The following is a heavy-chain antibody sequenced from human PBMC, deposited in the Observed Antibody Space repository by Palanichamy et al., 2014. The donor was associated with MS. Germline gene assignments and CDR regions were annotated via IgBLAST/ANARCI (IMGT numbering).Heavy chain of an antibody. CDR3: ATEPIFGVFPRYYYGMDV. V-gene: IGHV1-24*01. CDR2: FDPEDGET. D-gene: IGHD3-3*01. Sequence: QVQLVQSGAEVKKPGASMKVSCKVSGYTLTELSMHWVRQAPGKGLEWMGGFDPEDGETIYAQKFQGRVTMTEDTSTDTAYMELSSLRSEDTAVYYCATEPIFGVFPRYYYGMDVWGQGTTVTVSS. CDR1: GYTLTELS. J-gene: IGHJ6*02.